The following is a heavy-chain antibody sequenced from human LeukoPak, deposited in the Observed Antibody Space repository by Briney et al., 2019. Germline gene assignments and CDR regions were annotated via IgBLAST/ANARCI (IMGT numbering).Heavy chain of an antibody. D-gene: IGHD2-8*02. V-gene: IGHV3-7*01. J-gene: IGHJ3*02. CDR2: LKQDGSAK. Sequence: PGRSLRLSCAASGFTFSSYGMHWVRQAPGKGLEWVANLKQDGSAKSYVDSVKGRFTISGDNAKNSLYLQMNSLRADDTAVYFCARVRGDYWFDIWGQGTMVTVSS. CDR1: GFTFSSYG. CDR3: ARVRGDYWFDI.